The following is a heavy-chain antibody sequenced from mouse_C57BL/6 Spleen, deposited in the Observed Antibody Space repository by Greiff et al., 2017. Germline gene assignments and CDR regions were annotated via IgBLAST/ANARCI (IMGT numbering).Heavy chain of an antibody. CDR2: INPGSGGT. D-gene: IGHD2-4*01. CDR3: ARDDYEGAMDY. J-gene: IGHJ4*01. V-gene: IGHV1-54*01. CDR1: GYAFTNYL. Sequence: LEESGAELVRPGTSVKVSCKASGYAFTNYLIEWVKQRPGQGLEWIGVINPGSGGTNYNEKFKGKATLTADKSSSTAYMQLSSLTSEDSAVYFCARDDYEGAMDYWGQGTSVTVSS.